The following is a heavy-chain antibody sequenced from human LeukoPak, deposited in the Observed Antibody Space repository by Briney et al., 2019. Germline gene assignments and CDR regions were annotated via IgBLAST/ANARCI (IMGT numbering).Heavy chain of an antibody. CDR1: GFTLSSYA. J-gene: IGHJ5*02. CDR3: AKGFVVVVSATQSSWFDP. V-gene: IGHV3-23*01. Sequence: GGSLRLSCAASGFTLSSYAMSWVRQAPGKGLEWVSAISDSGNTYHADSVKGRFTISRDNSKNTLYLQMNSLRAEDTAVYYCAKGFVVVVSATQSSWFDPWGQGTLVTVSS. D-gene: IGHD2-15*01. CDR2: ISDSGNT.